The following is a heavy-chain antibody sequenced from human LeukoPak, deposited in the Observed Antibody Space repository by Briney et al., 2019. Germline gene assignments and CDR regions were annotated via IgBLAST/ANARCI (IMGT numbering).Heavy chain of an antibody. CDR1: GGSISSSNW. CDR2: IYHSGST. CDR3: ARARYYYGSGSYYYYYYYMDV. V-gene: IGHV4-4*02. D-gene: IGHD3-10*01. Sequence: PSGTLSLTCAVSGGSISSSNWWSWVRQPPGKGLEWIGEIYHSGSTNYNPSLKSRVTISVDKSKNQFSLKLSSVTAADTAVYYCARARYYYGSGSYYYYYYYMDVWGKGTTVTVSS. J-gene: IGHJ6*03.